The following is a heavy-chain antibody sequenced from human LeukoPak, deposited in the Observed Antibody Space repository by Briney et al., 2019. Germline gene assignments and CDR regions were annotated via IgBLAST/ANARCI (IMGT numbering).Heavy chain of an antibody. V-gene: IGHV4-39*07. D-gene: IGHD5-12*01. CDR3: ASGLVATTFHY. J-gene: IGHJ4*02. Sequence: PSETLSLTCTVSGGSISSGGFYWTWIRQPPGKGLEWIGNIYYRGGTYSNPSLKSRVAISVDTSKNQFSLNLTSVTAADTAVYYCASGLVATTFHYWGRGTLVPVSS. CDR2: IYYRGGT. CDR1: GGSISSGGFY.